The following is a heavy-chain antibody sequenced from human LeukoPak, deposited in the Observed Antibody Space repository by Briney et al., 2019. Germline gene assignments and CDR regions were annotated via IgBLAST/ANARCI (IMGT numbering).Heavy chain of an antibody. CDR1: GFTFSNHA. CDR2: ISGGGRTT. V-gene: IGHV3-23*01. Sequence: GGSLRLSCAASGFTFSNHAMSWVRQAPGKGLQWVSVISGGGRTTEYADSVKGRFTVSRDNSKNTLYLQMNSLRAEDTAVYYCAKDWDGSGYFSIPNYWGQGTLVTVSS. J-gene: IGHJ4*02. CDR3: AKDWDGSGYFSIPNY. D-gene: IGHD3-22*01.